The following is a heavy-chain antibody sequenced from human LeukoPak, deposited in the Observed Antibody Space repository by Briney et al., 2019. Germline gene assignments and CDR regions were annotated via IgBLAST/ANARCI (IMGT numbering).Heavy chain of an antibody. CDR3: AAFGRVRGVIV. CDR1: GFTFSSYA. CDR2: ISGSGGSA. J-gene: IGHJ4*02. Sequence: GGSLRLSCAASGFTFSSYAMSWVRQAPGKGLEWVSAISGSGGSAYYADSVKGRFTISRDNSKNTLYLQMSSLRAEDTAVYYCAAFGRVRGVIVWGQGTLVTVSS. D-gene: IGHD3-10*01. V-gene: IGHV3-23*01.